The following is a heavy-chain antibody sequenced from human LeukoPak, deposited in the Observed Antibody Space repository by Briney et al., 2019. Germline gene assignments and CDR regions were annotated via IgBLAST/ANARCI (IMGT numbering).Heavy chain of an antibody. V-gene: IGHV3-48*03. Sequence: GGSLRLSCAASGFTFSSYEMNWVRQAPGKGLEWISYISSSSTTIHYADSVKGRFTISRDNAENTLYLQMNSLRVEDTAVYYCVRGADTGYSSDSWGQGTLVTVSS. CDR1: GFTFSSYE. J-gene: IGHJ4*02. CDR2: ISSSSTTI. D-gene: IGHD3-9*01. CDR3: VRGADTGYSSDS.